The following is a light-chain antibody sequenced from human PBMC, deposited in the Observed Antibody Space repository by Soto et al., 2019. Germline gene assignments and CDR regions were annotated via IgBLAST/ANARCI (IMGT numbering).Light chain of an antibody. CDR2: AAS. J-gene: IGKJ1*01. V-gene: IGKV1-39*01. Sequence: DIQVTQSPSSLSASVGDRVTITCRASQSITVYLNWYQQKPGKAPELLIYAASSLQSGVPSRFSGSGSGKDFTLTISSLQPEDFATYYCQQSYSTPWTFGQGTKVEIK. CDR3: QQSYSTPWT. CDR1: QSITVY.